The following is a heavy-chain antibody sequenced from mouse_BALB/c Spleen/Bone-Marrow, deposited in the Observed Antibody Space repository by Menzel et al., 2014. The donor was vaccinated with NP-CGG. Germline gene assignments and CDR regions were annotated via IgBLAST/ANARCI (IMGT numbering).Heavy chain of an antibody. CDR1: GFTFSNIA. Sequence: EVKLVESGGVLVKSGGSLKLSCAAFGFTFSNIAMSWVRLTPDKGLEWVASISSGGSAYYPDSVKGRLSISRDNARDILFLQMSSMRYEDTTMYYCARGYDYDFDYWGRGTTLTISP. J-gene: IGHJ2*01. CDR3: ARGYDYDFDY. V-gene: IGHV5-6-5*01. CDR2: ISSGGSA. D-gene: IGHD2-4*01.